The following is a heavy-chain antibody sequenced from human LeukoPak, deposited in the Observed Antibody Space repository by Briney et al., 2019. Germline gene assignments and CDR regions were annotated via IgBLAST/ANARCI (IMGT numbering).Heavy chain of an antibody. Sequence: GGSLRLSCAVSGITLSNYGMSWVRQAPGKGLEWVAGISDSGGRTNYADSVKGRFTISRDNPKNTLYLQMNSLRAEGTAVYFCAKRGVVIRVILVGFHKEAYYFDSWGQGALVSVSS. J-gene: IGHJ4*02. V-gene: IGHV3-23*01. CDR1: GITLSNYG. CDR3: AKRGVVIRVILVGFHKEAYYFDS. D-gene: IGHD3-22*01. CDR2: ISDSGGRT.